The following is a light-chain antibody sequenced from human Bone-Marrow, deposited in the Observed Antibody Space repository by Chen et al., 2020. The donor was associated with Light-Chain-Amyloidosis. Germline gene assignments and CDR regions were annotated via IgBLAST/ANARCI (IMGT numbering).Light chain of an antibody. CDR2: GSS. J-gene: IGKJ4*01. CDR1: QTISSNY. V-gene: IGKV3-20*01. CDR3: QQDGTSPLT. Sequence: EIVLTQSPGTLSLSPGEGANLSCRASQTISSNYLTWYQQKFGQAPRLLIYGSSSRATGIPDRFTGRGYGTDFTLTINRLQPEDFSMYYCQQDGTSPLTFGGGTKVEIK.